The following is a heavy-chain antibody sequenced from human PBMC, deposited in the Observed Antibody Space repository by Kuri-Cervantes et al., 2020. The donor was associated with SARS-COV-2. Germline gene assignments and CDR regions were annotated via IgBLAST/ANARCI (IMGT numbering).Heavy chain of an antibody. Sequence: GESLKISCAASGFTFSNYWMHWVRQAPGKGLVWVSRINSDGSSTSYADSVKGRFTISRDNAKNTLYLQMNSLRAEDTAVYYCAKEGPTGYYDSSGYYYDYYYGMDVWGQGTTVTVSS. V-gene: IGHV3-74*01. D-gene: IGHD3-22*01. CDR2: INSDGSST. J-gene: IGHJ6*02. CDR3: AKEGPTGYYDSSGYYYDYYYGMDV. CDR1: GFTFSNYW.